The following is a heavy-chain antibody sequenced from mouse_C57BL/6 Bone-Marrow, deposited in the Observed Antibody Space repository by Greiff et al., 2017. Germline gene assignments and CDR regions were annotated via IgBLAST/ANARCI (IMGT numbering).Heavy chain of an antibody. V-gene: IGHV2-9-1*01. CDR1: GFSLTSDA. CDR3: ARLQHRLSFAY. Sequence: VQLQQSGPGLVAPSQSLSITCTVSGFSLTSDAISWVRQPPGQGLEWLGVIWTGGGTNDNSALYSRLSIITDNSKCHVFLQMNSLQTDDTARYYCARLQHRLSFAYWGQGTLVTVSA. CDR2: IWTGGGT. D-gene: IGHD3-2*02. J-gene: IGHJ3*01.